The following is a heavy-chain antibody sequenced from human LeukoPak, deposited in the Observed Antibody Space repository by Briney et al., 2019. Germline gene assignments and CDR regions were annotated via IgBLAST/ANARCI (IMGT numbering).Heavy chain of an antibody. Sequence: SQTLSLTCTVSGGSISSGGYYWSWIRQHPGKGLEWIGYIYYSGSTYYNPSLKSRVTISVDTSKSQFSLKLSSVTAADTAVYYCARLRLVRGVISQKYWFDPWGQGTLVTVSS. V-gene: IGHV4-31*03. D-gene: IGHD3-10*01. CDR1: GGSISSGGYY. CDR3: ARLRLVRGVISQKYWFDP. J-gene: IGHJ5*02. CDR2: IYYSGST.